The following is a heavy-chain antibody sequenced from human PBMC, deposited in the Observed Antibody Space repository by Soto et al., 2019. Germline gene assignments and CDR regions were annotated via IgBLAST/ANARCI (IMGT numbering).Heavy chain of an antibody. CDR3: ASSGGGEDY. CDR1: GGSISSSHW. CDR2: IYHSGST. D-gene: IGHD3-16*01. J-gene: IGHJ4*02. Sequence: QVQLQESGPGLVKPSGTLSLSCAVSGGSISSSHWWTWVRQPPGKGLEWIGEIYHSGSTNYNPSLMSGVTVTVDSSRNQFSLTLSSVPAADTAVYYCASSGGGEDYWGQGILVTVSS. V-gene: IGHV4-4*02.